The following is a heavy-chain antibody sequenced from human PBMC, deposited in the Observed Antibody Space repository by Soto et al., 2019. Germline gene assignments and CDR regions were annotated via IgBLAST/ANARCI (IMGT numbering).Heavy chain of an antibody. D-gene: IGHD3-16*02. CDR1: GGSFSGYY. Sequence: SETLSLTCAVYGGSFSGYYWSWIRQPPGKGLEWIGEINHSGSTNYNPSLKSRVTISVDTSKNQFSLKLSSVTAADTAVYYCARGKLSDYVWGSYRYHFDYWGQGSLVTVSS. V-gene: IGHV4-34*01. CDR2: INHSGST. CDR3: ARGKLSDYVWGSYRYHFDY. J-gene: IGHJ4*02.